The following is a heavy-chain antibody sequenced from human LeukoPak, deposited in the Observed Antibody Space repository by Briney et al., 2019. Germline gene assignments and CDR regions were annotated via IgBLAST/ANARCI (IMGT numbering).Heavy chain of an antibody. Sequence: GGSLRLSCAASGFTFSSYAMSWVRQAPGKGLEWVSTIGSTGSNTYYTDSVKGRFTISRDNSKNTLYLRINGLRADDTAVYYCAKSMSTVTTSPFWGQGTLVTVSS. D-gene: IGHD4-17*01. J-gene: IGHJ4*02. CDR2: IGSTGSNT. CDR3: AKSMSTVTTSPF. V-gene: IGHV3-23*01. CDR1: GFTFSSYA.